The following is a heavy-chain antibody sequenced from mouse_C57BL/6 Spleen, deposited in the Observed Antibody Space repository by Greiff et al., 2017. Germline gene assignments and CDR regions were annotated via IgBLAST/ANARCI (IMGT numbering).Heavy chain of an antibody. CDR3: ASTHTLYYYAMDY. CDR1: GYTFTSYW. Sequence: VQLQQPGAELVKPGASVKLSCKASGYTFTSYWMQWVKQRPGQGLEWIGEIDPSDSYTNYNQKFKGKATLTVDPSSSPAYMQLSSLTSEDSAVYYCASTHTLYYYAMDYWGQGTSVTVSS. J-gene: IGHJ4*01. V-gene: IGHV1-50*01. CDR2: IDPSDSYT. D-gene: IGHD5-1-1*01.